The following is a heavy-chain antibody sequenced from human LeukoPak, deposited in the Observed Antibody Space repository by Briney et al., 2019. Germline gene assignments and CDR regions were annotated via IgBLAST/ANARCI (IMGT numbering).Heavy chain of an antibody. CDR3: ARETEWLVETYYYYGMDV. CDR1: GGTFSSYT. V-gene: IGHV1-69*04. D-gene: IGHD6-19*01. CDR2: IIPILGIA. J-gene: IGHJ6*02. Sequence: EASVKVSCKASGGTFSSYTISWVRQAPGQGLEWMGSIIPILGIANYAQKFQGRVTITADKSTSTAYMELSSLRSEDTAVYYCARETEWLVETYYYYGMDVWGQGTTVSVSS.